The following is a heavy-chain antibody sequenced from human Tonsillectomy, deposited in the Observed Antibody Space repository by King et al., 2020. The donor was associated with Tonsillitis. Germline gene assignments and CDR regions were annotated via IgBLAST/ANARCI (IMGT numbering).Heavy chain of an antibody. CDR3: ARAAYYYDSSVYYLFDY. V-gene: IGHV3-30*17. CDR2: ISYDGTNK. D-gene: IGHD3-22*01. J-gene: IGHJ4*02. Sequence: QLVQSGGGVVQPGRSLRLSCAASGFTFSSHAMHWVRQAPGKGLEWVAVISYDGTNKYYADSVKGRFTISKDNSRNTLYLQMNSLRAEDTAVYYCARAAYYYDSSVYYLFDYWGQGTLVTVSS. CDR1: GFTFSSHA.